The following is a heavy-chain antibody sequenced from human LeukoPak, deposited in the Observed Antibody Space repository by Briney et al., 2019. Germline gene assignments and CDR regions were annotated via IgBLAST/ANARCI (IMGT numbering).Heavy chain of an antibody. CDR1: GYTLTELS. V-gene: IGHV1-24*01. CDR3: ATALGWNYKFAY. J-gene: IGHJ4*02. D-gene: IGHD1-7*01. CDR2: FDPEDGET. Sequence: ASVKVSCKVSGYTLTELSMHWVRQAPGKGREWMGGFDPEDGETIYAQKFQGRVTMTEDTSTDTAYMELSSLRSEDTAVYYCATALGWNYKFAYWGQGTLVTVSS.